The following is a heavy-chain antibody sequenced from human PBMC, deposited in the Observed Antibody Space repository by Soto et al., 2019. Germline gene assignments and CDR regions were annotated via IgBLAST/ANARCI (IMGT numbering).Heavy chain of an antibody. CDR2: IYDNGII. J-gene: IGHJ6*02. CDR3: TRDRGFGMDV. CDR1: GGSISGGRYY. Sequence: QVPLQESGPGLVKPSQTLSLTCNVSGGSISGGRYYWNWIRQHPGKGLEWIGNIYDNGIIYYNPSLKSRVIISEDTSKIRFSLRLGSVTAGDTAVYYCTRDRGFGMDVWGQGTTVTVSS. V-gene: IGHV4-31*03.